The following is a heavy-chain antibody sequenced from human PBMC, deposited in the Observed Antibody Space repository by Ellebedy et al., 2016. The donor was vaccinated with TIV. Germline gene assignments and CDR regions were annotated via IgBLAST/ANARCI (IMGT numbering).Heavy chain of an antibody. CDR1: GYTFTSYD. J-gene: IGHJ5*02. Sequence: AASVKVSCKASGYTFTSYDIYWVRQAPGQGLEYLGWMQPGSGNTGYAQTFEGRVTMTRDTSTGTAYMELNSLRSEDTAVYYCTVGLFDPWGQGTLVTVSS. V-gene: IGHV1-8*01. CDR3: TVGLFDP. D-gene: IGHD3-10*01. CDR2: MQPGSGNT.